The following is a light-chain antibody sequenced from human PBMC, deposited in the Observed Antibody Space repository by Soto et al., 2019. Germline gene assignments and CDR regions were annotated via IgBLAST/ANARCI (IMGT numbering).Light chain of an antibody. CDR1: SSDSGAGSE. CDR3: QSYDNSLSAYV. Sequence: QPGLTQPPSLSGAPGQRVTISCTGSSSDSGAGSEVHWYQQLPGTAPNHLIYGSTNRPSGVPDRFSGSKSATSASLAITGLQAEDEADYYCQSYDNSLSAYVFGTGTKV. V-gene: IGLV1-40*01. CDR2: GST. J-gene: IGLJ1*01.